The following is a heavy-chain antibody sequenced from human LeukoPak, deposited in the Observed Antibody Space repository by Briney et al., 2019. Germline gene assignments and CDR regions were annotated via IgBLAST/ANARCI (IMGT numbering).Heavy chain of an antibody. J-gene: IGHJ1*01. CDR1: GFTFTDFA. D-gene: IGHD6-6*01. Sequence: GGSLRLSCTASGFTFTDFAMNWVRQAPGKGLEWVASISDGGGSTYYADSVKGRFTISRDNSKNTLYLQMNSLRAEDTAVYYCAKDRVIAARNAEYFQHWGQSTLVTVSS. CDR2: ISDGGGST. V-gene: IGHV3-23*01. CDR3: AKDRVIAARNAEYFQH.